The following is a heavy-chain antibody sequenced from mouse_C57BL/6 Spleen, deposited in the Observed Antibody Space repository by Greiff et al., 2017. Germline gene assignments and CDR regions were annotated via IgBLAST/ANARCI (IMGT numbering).Heavy chain of an antibody. CDR1: GYTFTSYW. D-gene: IGHD2-5*01. Sequence: QVQLQQPGAELVMPGASVKLSCKASGYTFTSYWMHWVKQRPGQGLEWIGEIDPSDSYTNYNQKFKGKSTLTVDKSSSTAYMQLSSLTSEDSAVYNCAKSAYSNYVPFDYWGQGTTLTVSS. V-gene: IGHV1-69*01. CDR3: AKSAYSNYVPFDY. CDR2: IDPSDSYT. J-gene: IGHJ2*01.